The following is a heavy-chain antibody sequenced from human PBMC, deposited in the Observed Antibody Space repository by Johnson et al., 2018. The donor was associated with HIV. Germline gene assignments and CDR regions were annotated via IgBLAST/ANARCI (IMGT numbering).Heavy chain of an antibody. CDR1: GFTFDDYA. V-gene: IGHV3-9*01. CDR2: ISWNSGSI. Sequence: VQLVESGGGLVQPGRSLRLSCAASGFTFDDYAMHWVRQAPGKGLEWVSGISWNSGSIGYADSVKGRFTISRDNAKNSLHLQMNSLRADDTAVYYCARKGDAFDIWGQGTMVTVSS. CDR3: ARKGDAFDI. J-gene: IGHJ3*02.